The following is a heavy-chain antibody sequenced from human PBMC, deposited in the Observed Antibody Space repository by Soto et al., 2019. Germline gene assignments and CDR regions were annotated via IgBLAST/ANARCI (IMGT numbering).Heavy chain of an antibody. V-gene: IGHV3-23*01. J-gene: IGHJ4*02. CDR2: MSGSGGTT. Sequence: GGSLRLSCAASGFTFSNYAMSWVRQAPGKGLGWVSAMSGSGGTTYHADSVEGRFTISRDNSKNTLYLQMNNLRAEDTAVYYCARDTRYCSSTNCYLVYWGQGTLVTVSS. CDR3: ARDTRYCSSTNCYLVY. CDR1: GFTFSNYA. D-gene: IGHD2-2*01.